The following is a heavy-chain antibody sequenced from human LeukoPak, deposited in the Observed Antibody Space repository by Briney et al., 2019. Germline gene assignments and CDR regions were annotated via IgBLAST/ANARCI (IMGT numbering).Heavy chain of an antibody. CDR2: ISYDGSNT. CDR1: GFTFSSYG. CDR3: VKVPRSGCCAFDV. V-gene: IGHV3-30*18. J-gene: IGHJ3*01. Sequence: GGSLRLSCAASGFTFSSYGMHWVRQAPGKGLEWVAIISYDGSNTNYVDAVKGRFTISRDNSKNTLYLQMNSLRAEDTAMYYCVKVPRSGCCAFDVWGQGTMVTVSS. D-gene: IGHD6-19*01.